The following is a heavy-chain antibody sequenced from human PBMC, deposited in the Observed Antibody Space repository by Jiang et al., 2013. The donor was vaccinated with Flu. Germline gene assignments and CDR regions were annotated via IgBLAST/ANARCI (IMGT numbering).Heavy chain of an antibody. J-gene: IGHJ6*02. CDR1: GGSISSYY. CDR3: ARDDLDYGMDV. V-gene: IGHV4-4*07. Sequence: GPGLVKPSETLSLTCTVSGGSISSYYWNWIRQPAGKGLEWIGRIYTSGSTNYNSSLKSRVTMSVDTSKNQFSLNLSSVTAADTAVYHCARDDLDYGMDVWGQGTTVTVSS. CDR2: IYTSGST.